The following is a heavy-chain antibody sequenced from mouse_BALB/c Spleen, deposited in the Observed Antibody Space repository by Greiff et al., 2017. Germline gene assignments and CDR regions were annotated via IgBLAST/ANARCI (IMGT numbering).Heavy chain of an antibody. V-gene: IGHV1S81*02. CDR3: TFYYGSDGFAY. CDR2: INPSNGGT. D-gene: IGHD2-2*01. Sequence: QVQLQQPGAELVKPGASVKLSCKASGYTFTSYYMYWVKQRPGQGLEWIGGINPSNGGTNFKEKFKSKATLTEDKSSSPAYMQLSSLTSADSAVYYCTFYYGSDGFAYWGQGTLVTVSA. J-gene: IGHJ3*01. CDR1: GYTFTSYY.